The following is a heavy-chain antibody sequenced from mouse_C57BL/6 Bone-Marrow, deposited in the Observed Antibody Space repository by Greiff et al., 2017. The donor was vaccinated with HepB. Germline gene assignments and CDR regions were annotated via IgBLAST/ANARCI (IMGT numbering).Heavy chain of an antibody. J-gene: IGHJ1*03. CDR2: INPSNGGT. Sequence: KPGQGLEWIGNINPSNGGTNYNEKFKSKATLTVDKSSSTAYMQLSSLTSEDSAVYYCARGHYGSSYWYFDVWGTGTTVTVSS. D-gene: IGHD1-1*01. V-gene: IGHV1-53*01. CDR3: ARGHYGSSYWYFDV.